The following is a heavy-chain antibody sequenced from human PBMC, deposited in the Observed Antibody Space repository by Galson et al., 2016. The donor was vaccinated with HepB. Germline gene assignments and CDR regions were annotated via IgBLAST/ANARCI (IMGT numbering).Heavy chain of an antibody. CDR3: ARRNRGGGGDYFDH. V-gene: IGHV3-33*01. CDR2: IWYDGRNE. J-gene: IGHJ4*02. Sequence: SLRLSCAASGFNFKIYGMYWVRQAPGKGLEWVAVIWYDGRNEHYVDSVKGRFTISRDNSKNTLYLQMNSLRAEDTAVYYCARRNRGGGGDYFDHWGQGTVVTVSS. CDR1: GFNFKIYG. D-gene: IGHD2/OR15-2a*01.